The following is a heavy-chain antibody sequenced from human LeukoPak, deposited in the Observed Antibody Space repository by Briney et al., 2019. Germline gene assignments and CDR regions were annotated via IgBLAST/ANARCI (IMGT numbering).Heavy chain of an antibody. Sequence: GASVTVSFKASGYIFTNYGFNWLRQAPGQGLEWMGWISAYNGNRNYAQKLQGRVTMTTDTSMSTAYMELRSLRSDDTAGYYCARRGSQNLGMDVWGQGTTVSVSS. D-gene: IGHD2-15*01. CDR2: ISAYNGNR. V-gene: IGHV1-18*01. CDR3: ARRGSQNLGMDV. J-gene: IGHJ6*02. CDR1: GYIFTNYG.